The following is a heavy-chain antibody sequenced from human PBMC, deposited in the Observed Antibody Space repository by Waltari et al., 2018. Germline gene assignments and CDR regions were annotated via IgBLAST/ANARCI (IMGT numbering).Heavy chain of an antibody. V-gene: IGHV3-30*02. D-gene: IGHD1-26*01. CDR3: AKDSGSGGYAFDV. J-gene: IGHJ3*01. CDR1: GLALHKNN. CDR2: ILYDVSDD. Sequence: QMSLVESGGTVVQPGTSLTFSCAASGLALHKNNLHWPRQAPGKGLEWVSFILYDVSDDSYADSVKGRFTISRDNSKHTIFLQMIGLKVEDTAVYFCAKDSGSGGYAFDVWGQGTMVTVSS.